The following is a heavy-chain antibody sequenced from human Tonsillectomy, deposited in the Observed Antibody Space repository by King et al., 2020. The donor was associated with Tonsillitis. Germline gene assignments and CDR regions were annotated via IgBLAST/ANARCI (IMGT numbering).Heavy chain of an antibody. CDR2: ISSDGATI. J-gene: IGHJ4*02. Sequence: QLVQSGGGLVKPGGSLRLSCAASGFTFSDYYMSWIRQAPGKGLEWVSYISSDGATIYYEDSVKGRFTISRDNAKNSLYLQMNSLRADDTAVYYCARDWTKRGYNYGSALFDYWGQGTLVTVSS. CDR3: ARDWTKRGYNYGSALFDY. V-gene: IGHV3-11*01. D-gene: IGHD5-18*01. CDR1: GFTFSDYY.